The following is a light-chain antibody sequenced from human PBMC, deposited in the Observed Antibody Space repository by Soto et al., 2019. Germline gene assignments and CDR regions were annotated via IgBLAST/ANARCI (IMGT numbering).Light chain of an antibody. Sequence: QSALTHPVSGHGSPRERITISCTGTSCDVGSYSLVSWYQQLPGKAPKLMIYEVTMRPPGPSNSFAGSKSGYTTSLTLSGLQAEDEAEYYCCSYPGDDSFFLCATGTKVTV. CDR2: EVT. CDR3: CSYPGDDSFFL. CDR1: SCDVGSYSL. V-gene: IGLV2-23*02. J-gene: IGLJ1*01.